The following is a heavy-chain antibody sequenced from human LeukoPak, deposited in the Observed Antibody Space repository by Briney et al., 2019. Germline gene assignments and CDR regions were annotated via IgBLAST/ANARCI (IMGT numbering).Heavy chain of an antibody. CDR2: ISGRGGST. D-gene: IGHD6-13*01. J-gene: IGHJ4*02. CDR3: AKPPLGAAAGTGNFDY. CDR1: GFTFSSYA. V-gene: IGHV3-23*01. Sequence: GGSLRLSCAASGFTFSSYAMSWVRQAPGKGLEWVSAISGRGGSTYYADSVKGRFTISRDNSKNTLYLQMNSLRAEDTAVYYCAKPPLGAAAGTGNFDYWGQGTLVTVSS.